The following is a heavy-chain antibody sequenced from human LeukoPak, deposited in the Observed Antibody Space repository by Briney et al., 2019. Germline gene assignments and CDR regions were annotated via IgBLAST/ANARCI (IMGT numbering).Heavy chain of an antibody. J-gene: IGHJ4*02. CDR1: GGSISGYY. CDR2: IYYSGST. V-gene: IGHV4-59*01. Sequence: SETLSLTCAVYGGSISGYYWSWIRQPPGKGLEWIGYIYYSGSTNYNPSLKSRVTISVDTSKNQFSLKLSSVTAADTAVYYCARDPYYYDSSPRAQVIFDYWGQGTLVTVSS. CDR3: ARDPYYYDSSPRAQVIFDY. D-gene: IGHD3-22*01.